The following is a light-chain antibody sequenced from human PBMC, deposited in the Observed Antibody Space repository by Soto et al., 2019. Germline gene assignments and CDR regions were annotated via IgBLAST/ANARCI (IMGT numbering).Light chain of an antibody. CDR2: KAS. J-gene: IGKJ2*02. Sequence: DIQMTQSPSTLSASVGDRVTITCRASQSISSWLAWYQQKPGKAPNLLIYKASSLESGVPSRFSGGGSGTEFTLTISSLQPDDFATYYCQQYSSILWTFGQGTKLEIK. CDR3: QQYSSILWT. CDR1: QSISSW. V-gene: IGKV1-5*03.